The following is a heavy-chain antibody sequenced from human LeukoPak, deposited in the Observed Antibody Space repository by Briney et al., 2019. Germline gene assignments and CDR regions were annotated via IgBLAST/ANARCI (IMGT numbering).Heavy chain of an antibody. V-gene: IGHV1-2*02. D-gene: IGHD3-16*02. CDR2: INPNSGGT. J-gene: IGHJ5*02. CDR1: GYTFTGYY. Sequence: ASVNVSCKASGYTFTGYYMHWVRQAPGQGLEWMGWINPNSGGTNYAQKFQGRVTMTRDTSISTAYMELSRLRSDDTAVYYCARVSGNMNYVWGSYRVASRVSWFDPWGQGTLVTVSS. CDR3: ARVSGNMNYVWGSYRVASRVSWFDP.